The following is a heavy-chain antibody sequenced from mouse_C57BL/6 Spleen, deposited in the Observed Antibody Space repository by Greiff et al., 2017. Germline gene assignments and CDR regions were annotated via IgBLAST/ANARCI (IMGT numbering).Heavy chain of an antibody. CDR1: GYAFSSYW. CDR2: IYPGSGNT. D-gene: IGHD1-1*01. V-gene: IGHV1-80*01. Sequence: QVQLQQSGAELVKPGASVKISCKASGYAFSSYWMNWVKQRPGKGLEWIARIYPGSGNTYYNQKFKGKSTLTVDKSSSTAYMQLSSLTSEDSAVYYCARNSLHYYGSSYGYFDVWGTGTTVTVSS. J-gene: IGHJ1*03. CDR3: ARNSLHYYGSSYGYFDV.